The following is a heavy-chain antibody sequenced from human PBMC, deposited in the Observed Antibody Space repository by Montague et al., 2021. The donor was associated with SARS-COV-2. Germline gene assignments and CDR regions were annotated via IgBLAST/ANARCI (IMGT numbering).Heavy chain of an antibody. CDR3: ARDRRRWLQLNNWFDP. D-gene: IGHD5-24*01. CDR1: GGSISSYY. J-gene: IGHJ5*02. Sequence: SETLSLTCTVSGGSISSYYWTWIRQPPGKGLEWIGSIYHSGSTYYNPSLKSRVTISVATSKNQFSLKLLSSVTAAATAVYYCARDRRRWLQLNNWFDPWGQGTLVTVSS. CDR2: IYHSGST. V-gene: IGHV4-38-2*02.